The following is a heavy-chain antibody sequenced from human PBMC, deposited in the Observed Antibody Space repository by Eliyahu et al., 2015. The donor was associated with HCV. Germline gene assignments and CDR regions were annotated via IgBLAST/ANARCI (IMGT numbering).Heavy chain of an antibody. CDR2: SGSGGST. Sequence: SGSGGSTYYADSVKGRFTISRDNSKNTLYLQMNSLRAEDTAVYYCAKDYIREMEFLVGGAATTPLDYWGQGTLVTVSS. V-gene: IGHV3-23*01. D-gene: IGHD3-10*02. J-gene: IGHJ4*02. CDR3: AKDYIREMEFLVGGAATTPLDY.